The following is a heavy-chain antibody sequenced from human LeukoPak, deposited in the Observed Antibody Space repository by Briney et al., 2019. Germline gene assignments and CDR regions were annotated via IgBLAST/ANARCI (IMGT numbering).Heavy chain of an antibody. V-gene: IGHV3-23*01. CDR3: AKGMRGVPSICAY. Sequence: GGSLRLSCAASGFTFSNYGMSWVRQVPGKGLEWVSGISGSGDSTYDADSVKGRFTISRDNSKNTLYLQMNSLRAEDMAVYYCAKGMRGVPSICAYWGQGTLVTVSS. CDR2: ISGSGDST. CDR1: GFTFSNYG. J-gene: IGHJ4*02. D-gene: IGHD4/OR15-4a*01.